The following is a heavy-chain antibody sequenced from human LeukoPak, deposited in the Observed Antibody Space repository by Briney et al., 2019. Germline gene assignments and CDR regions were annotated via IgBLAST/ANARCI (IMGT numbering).Heavy chain of an antibody. CDR3: ARDSPTGVRFLGWLPHDAFDI. V-gene: IGHV4-34*01. D-gene: IGHD3-3*01. J-gene: IGHJ3*02. CDR2: IYYSGST. Sequence: RASETLSLTCAVSGGSFSDYQWNWIRQSPGKGLEWIGSIYYSGSTYYNPSLKSRVTISVDTSKNQFSLKLSSVTAADTAVYYCARDSPTGVRFLGWLPHDAFDIWGQGTMVTVSS. CDR1: GGSFSDYQ.